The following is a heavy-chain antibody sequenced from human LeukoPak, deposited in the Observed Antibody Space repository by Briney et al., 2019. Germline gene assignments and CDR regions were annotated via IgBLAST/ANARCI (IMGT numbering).Heavy chain of an antibody. D-gene: IGHD4/OR15-4a*01. V-gene: IGHV4-4*07. CDR3: ARAFMVEPTNDAFDI. CDR2: IYTSGST. Sequence: SETLSLTCTVSGGSISSYYWSWIRQPAGKGLEWIGRIYTSGSTNYNPSLKSRVTMSVDTSKNQFSLKLSSVTAADTAVYYCARAFMVEPTNDAFDIWGQGTMVTVSS. CDR1: GGSISSYY. J-gene: IGHJ3*02.